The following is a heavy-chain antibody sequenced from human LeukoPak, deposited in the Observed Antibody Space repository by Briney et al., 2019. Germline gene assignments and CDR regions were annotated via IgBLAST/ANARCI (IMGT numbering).Heavy chain of an antibody. CDR3: ARPGAYSSGWYESYDAFDI. Sequence: SVKVSCKASGGTFSSYAISWVRQAPGQGLEWMGGIIPILGTANYAQKFQGRVTITADESTSTAYMELSSLRSEDTAVYYCARPGAYSSGWYESYDAFDIWGQGTMVTVSS. CDR1: GGTFSSYA. V-gene: IGHV1-69*13. CDR2: IIPILGTA. D-gene: IGHD6-19*01. J-gene: IGHJ3*02.